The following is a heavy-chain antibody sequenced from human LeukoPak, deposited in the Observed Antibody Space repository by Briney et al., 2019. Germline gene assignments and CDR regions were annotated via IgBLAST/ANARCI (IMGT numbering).Heavy chain of an antibody. V-gene: IGHV4-59*01. D-gene: IGHD3-22*01. CDR3: ARVGYYYDSSGLDPRAGYYYYYMDV. CDR1: GGSISSYY. CDR2: IYYSGST. J-gene: IGHJ6*03. Sequence: VKPSETLSLTCTVSGGSISSYYWSWIRQPPGKGLEWIGYIYYSGSTNYNPSLKSRVTISVDTSKNQFSLKLSSVTAADTAVYYCARVGYYYDSSGLDPRAGYYYYYMDVWGKGTTVTVSS.